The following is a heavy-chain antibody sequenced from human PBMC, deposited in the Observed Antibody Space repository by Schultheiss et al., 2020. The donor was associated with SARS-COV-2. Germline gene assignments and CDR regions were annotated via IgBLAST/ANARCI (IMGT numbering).Heavy chain of an antibody. V-gene: IGHV4-34*01. Sequence: SETLSLTCAVYGGSFSGYYWSWIRQPPGKGLEWIGEINHSGSTNYNPSLKSRVTISVDTSKNQFSLKLSSVTAADTAVYYCAREAAMVPHEDHWGQGTLVTVSS. D-gene: IGHD5-18*01. CDR1: GGSFSGYY. CDR2: INHSGST. J-gene: IGHJ4*02. CDR3: AREAAMVPHEDH.